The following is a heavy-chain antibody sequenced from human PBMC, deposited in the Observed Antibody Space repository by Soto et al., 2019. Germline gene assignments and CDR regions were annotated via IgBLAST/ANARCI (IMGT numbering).Heavy chain of an antibody. CDR1: GGTFSSYT. CDR2: IIPILGIA. D-gene: IGHD2-8*01. CDR3: ARFAPYCTNGVCRNWFDP. Sequence: QVQLVQSGAEVKKPGSSVKVSCKASGGTFSSYTISWVRQAPGQGLEWMGRIIPILGIANYAQKFQGRVTITADKSTSTAYMKLSSLRSEDTAVYYCARFAPYCTNGVCRNWFDPWGQGTLVTVSS. V-gene: IGHV1-69*02. J-gene: IGHJ5*02.